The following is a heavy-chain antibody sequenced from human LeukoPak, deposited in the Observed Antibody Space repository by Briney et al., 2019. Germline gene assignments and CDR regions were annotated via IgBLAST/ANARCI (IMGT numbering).Heavy chain of an antibody. J-gene: IGHJ4*02. CDR3: TVVGFDY. CDR2: IMPLFGTA. D-gene: IGHD2-15*01. CDR1: GGTFNNSA. Sequence: SVKVSCKPSGGTFNNSAISWVRQAPGQGLEWLGGIMPLFGTAGYAQKFQGRVTITKDESTRTVYLELTSLTSDDTAVYYCTVVGFDYWGQGTLVTVSS. V-gene: IGHV1-69*05.